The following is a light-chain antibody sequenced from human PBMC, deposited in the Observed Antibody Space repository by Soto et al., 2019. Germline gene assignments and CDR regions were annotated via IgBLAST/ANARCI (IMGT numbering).Light chain of an antibody. J-gene: IGLJ1*01. CDR1: SSDVGGYNY. CDR2: EVS. Sequence: QSVLTQPPSASGSPGQSLTISCTGTSSDVGGYNYVSWYQQHPGKAPKLMISEVSKRPSGVPDRFSGSKSGNTASLTVSGLQAEDEADYYCSSYAGGNYVFGTGTSSPS. CDR3: SSYAGGNYV. V-gene: IGLV2-8*01.